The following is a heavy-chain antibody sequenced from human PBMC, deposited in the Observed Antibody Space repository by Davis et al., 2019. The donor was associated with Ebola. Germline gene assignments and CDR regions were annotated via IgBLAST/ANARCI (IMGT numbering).Heavy chain of an antibody. J-gene: IGHJ4*02. CDR3: ARAHYSSSWVGTFFDY. CDR2: INPSGGST. D-gene: IGHD6-13*01. V-gene: IGHV1-46*01. CDR1: GYTFTSYY. Sequence: ASVKVSCKASGYTFTSYYMHWVRQAPGQGLEWMGIINPSGGSTSYAQKFQGRVTMTRDTSTSTVYMELSSLRSEDTAVYYCARAHYSSSWVGTFFDYWGQGTLVTVSS.